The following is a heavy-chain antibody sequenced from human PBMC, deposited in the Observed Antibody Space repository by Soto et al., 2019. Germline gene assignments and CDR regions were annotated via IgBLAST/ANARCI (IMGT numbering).Heavy chain of an antibody. CDR1: GGSIRSSSW. CDR2: FSHAGSP. Sequence: QVQLQESAPGLVKPPGTLSPTCTVSGGSIRSSSWWTWLRQSPEKGLEWIAEFSHAGSPNYNPSSQSQVAISADNCKNFFAQWLTSVTADDTAMYYGARDSSFRGDFDFWCRGTAVTVSS. CDR3: ARDSSFRGDFDF. V-gene: IGHV4-4*03. J-gene: IGHJ3*01. D-gene: IGHD2-21*01.